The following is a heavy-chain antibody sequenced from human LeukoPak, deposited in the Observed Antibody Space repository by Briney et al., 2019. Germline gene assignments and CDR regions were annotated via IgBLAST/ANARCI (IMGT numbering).Heavy chain of an antibody. CDR1: GGSLSPYY. V-gene: IGHV4-59*08. CDR3: ARLGRADSGYYVAYDI. J-gene: IGHJ3*02. Sequence: SETLSLTCSVYGGSLSPYYWNWIRQPPGKGLEWIGYIYYNGTTNYNPSLKSRVTMSVDTSRTQFSLKLSSVTAADTAFYYCARLGRADSGYYVAYDIWGQGTMITVSS. CDR2: IYYNGTT. D-gene: IGHD3-22*01.